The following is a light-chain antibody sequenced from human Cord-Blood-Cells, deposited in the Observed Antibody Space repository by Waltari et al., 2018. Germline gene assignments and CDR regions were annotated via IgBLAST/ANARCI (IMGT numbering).Light chain of an antibody. CDR3: QQYYSYPL. V-gene: IGKV1-8*01. J-gene: IGKJ4*01. Sequence: AIRLTPSPSSLSATTGDRVTITCRASQGISSYLAWYQQKPGKAPKLLIYAASTLQSGVPSRFSGSGSGTDFTLTISGLQSEDFATYYCQQYYSYPLFGGGTKVEIK. CDR2: AAS. CDR1: QGISSY.